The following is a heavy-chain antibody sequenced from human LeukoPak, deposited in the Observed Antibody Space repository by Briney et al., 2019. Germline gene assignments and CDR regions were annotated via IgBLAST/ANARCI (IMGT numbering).Heavy chain of an antibody. V-gene: IGHV3-23*01. D-gene: IGHD4/OR15-4a*01. CDR2: FIGSGGST. J-gene: IGHJ4*02. CDR1: GFTFSSYA. Sequence: GGSLRLSCAVSGFTFSSYAMSWVRQAPGKGLEWVSAFIGSGGSTYYADSVKGRFHISRDNAKNLLNLEMNSLRAEDRAVFFCARVRLTMGFIFDKWGQGALVTVSS. CDR3: ARVRLTMGFIFDK.